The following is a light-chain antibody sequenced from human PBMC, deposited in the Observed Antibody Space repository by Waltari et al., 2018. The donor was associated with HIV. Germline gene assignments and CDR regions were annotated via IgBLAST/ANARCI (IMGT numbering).Light chain of an antibody. V-gene: IGKV3-15*01. Sequence: EIVMTQSPATLSVSPGERATLSCRASQSISNNLAWYQQRPGQAPWLLIYGASTRATGVPARFGGSGSVTEFTLTISSLQSEDFAVYYCQQYNNWPPLTFGGGTKVEIK. J-gene: IGKJ4*01. CDR3: QQYNNWPPLT. CDR2: GAS. CDR1: QSISNN.